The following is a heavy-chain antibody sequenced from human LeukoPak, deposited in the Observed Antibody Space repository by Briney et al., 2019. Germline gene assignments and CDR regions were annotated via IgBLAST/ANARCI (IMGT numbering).Heavy chain of an antibody. CDR1: GFTFRNAC. Sequence: GGSLRLSCAASGFTFRNACMSWARQAPGKGLECVGRIKSKSDGGTTDYAAPVKGRFTISRDDSKNTLYLQMNSLKTEDTAVYYCTTGKLRWHRRDYWGQGTLVPVSS. CDR3: TTGKLRWHRRDY. V-gene: IGHV3-15*01. D-gene: IGHD1-1*01. J-gene: IGHJ4*02. CDR2: IKSKSDGGTT.